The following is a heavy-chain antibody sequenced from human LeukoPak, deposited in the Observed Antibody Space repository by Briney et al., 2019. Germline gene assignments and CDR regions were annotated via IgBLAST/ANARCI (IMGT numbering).Heavy chain of an antibody. CDR1: GYSISSGYY. CDR3: ARGSNWLDP. D-gene: IGHD6-6*01. CDR2: IYHSGST. Sequence: ASETLSLTCAVSGYSISSGYYWGWIRQPPGKGLEWIGSIYHSGSTYYNPSLKSRVTISVDTSKNHFSLKLSSVTAADTAVYYCARGSNWLDPWGQGTLVTVSS. V-gene: IGHV4-38-2*01. J-gene: IGHJ5*02.